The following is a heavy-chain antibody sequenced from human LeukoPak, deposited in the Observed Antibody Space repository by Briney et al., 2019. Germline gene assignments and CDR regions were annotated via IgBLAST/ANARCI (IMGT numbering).Heavy chain of an antibody. CDR3: AREGASSSFGY. CDR2: LYSGGNT. Sequence: GGSLRLSCVVSGFTVSSNYMSWVRQAPGKGLEWVSVLYSGGNTYHADSVKGRFTISRDNSKNTLYLQMNSLRAEDTAVYYCAREGASSSFGYWGQGTPVTVSS. V-gene: IGHV3-53*01. D-gene: IGHD6-13*01. J-gene: IGHJ4*02. CDR1: GFTVSSNY.